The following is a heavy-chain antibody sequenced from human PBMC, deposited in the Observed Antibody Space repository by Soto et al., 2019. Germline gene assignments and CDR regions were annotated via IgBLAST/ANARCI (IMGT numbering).Heavy chain of an antibody. V-gene: IGHV3-48*02. CDR2: IGSSSSTI. CDR3: ARSGYDSPSPSTDY. Sequence: GGSLRLSCAASGFTFSSYSMNWVRQAPGKGLEWVSYIGSSSSTIYYADSVKGRFTISRDNAKNSLYLQMNSLRDEDTAVYYCARSGYDSPSPSTDYWGQGTLVTVSS. CDR1: GFTFSSYS. D-gene: IGHD5-12*01. J-gene: IGHJ4*02.